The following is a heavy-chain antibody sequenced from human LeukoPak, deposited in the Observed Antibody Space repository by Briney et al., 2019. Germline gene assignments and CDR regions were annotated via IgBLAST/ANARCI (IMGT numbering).Heavy chain of an antibody. Sequence: SETLSLTCTVSGGSISSYYWSWIRQPPGKGLEWIGYIYYSGSPNYNPSLKSRVTISVDTSKNQFSLKLSSVTAADTAVYYCARDVGYGVDYWGQGTLVTVSS. CDR1: GGSISSYY. J-gene: IGHJ4*02. CDR2: IYYSGSP. CDR3: ARDVGYGVDY. V-gene: IGHV4-59*12. D-gene: IGHD4-17*01.